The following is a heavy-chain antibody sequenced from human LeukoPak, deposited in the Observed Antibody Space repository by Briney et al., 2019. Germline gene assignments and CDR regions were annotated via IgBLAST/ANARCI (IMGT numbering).Heavy chain of an antibody. Sequence: PGGSLRLSCAASGFTFSSYAMSWVRQAPGKGLEWVSAISGSGGSTYYADSVRGRFTISRDNSKNTLYLQMNSLRAEDTAVYYCAKVGPIYCSGGSCYGDNWGQGTLVTVSS. D-gene: IGHD2-15*01. V-gene: IGHV3-23*01. CDR2: ISGSGGST. CDR3: AKVGPIYCSGGSCYGDN. J-gene: IGHJ4*02. CDR1: GFTFSSYA.